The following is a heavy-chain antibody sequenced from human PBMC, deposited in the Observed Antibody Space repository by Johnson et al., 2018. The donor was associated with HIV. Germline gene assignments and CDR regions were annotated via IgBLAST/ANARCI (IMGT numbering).Heavy chain of an antibody. Sequence: QMQLVESGGGVVQPGRSPRLSCAASGFTFSNYAMHWVRQAPGKGLEWVAVISYDGSNKYCADSVKGRFTISRDNSKNTLYLQTNSLRAEDTAVYYWARDGTTGPSGDAYDIWGQGTMVTVSS. CDR1: GFTFSNYA. J-gene: IGHJ3*02. CDR2: ISYDGSNK. D-gene: IGHD4-17*01. CDR3: ARDGTTGPSGDAYDI. V-gene: IGHV3-30*04.